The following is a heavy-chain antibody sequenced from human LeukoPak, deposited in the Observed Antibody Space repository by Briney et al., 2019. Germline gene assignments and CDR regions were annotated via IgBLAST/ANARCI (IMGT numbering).Heavy chain of an antibody. Sequence: HPGGSLRLSCAASGFTFSSYSMNWVRQAPGKGLEWVSYISSSSTTIYFADSVKGRFTISRDNAKNSLYLQMNSLRGEDTAVYYCARRMGGELVAFDIWGQGTMVTVSS. V-gene: IGHV3-48*01. CDR3: ARRMGGELVAFDI. CDR1: GFTFSSYS. J-gene: IGHJ3*02. CDR2: ISSSSTTI. D-gene: IGHD1-7*01.